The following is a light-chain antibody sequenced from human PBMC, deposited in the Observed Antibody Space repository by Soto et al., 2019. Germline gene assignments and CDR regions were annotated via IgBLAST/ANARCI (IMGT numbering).Light chain of an antibody. CDR2: WAS. CDR3: QQYYSTPPT. Sequence: DIVMTQSPDSLAVSLGERANINCKSSESILFSAKNKNYLSWYQQKQGQPXKXXIYWASTRESGVPDRFSGSGSGTDLTITISSLQAEDLEVYYGQQYYSTPPTFGGGTKVDIK. J-gene: IGKJ4*01. CDR1: ESILFSAKNKNY. V-gene: IGKV4-1*01.